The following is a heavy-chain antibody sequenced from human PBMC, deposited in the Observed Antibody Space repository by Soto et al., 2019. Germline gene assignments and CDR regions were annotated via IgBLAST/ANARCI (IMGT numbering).Heavy chain of an antibody. J-gene: IGHJ4*02. D-gene: IGHD5-12*01. CDR3: ARVDDSSFEY. CDR1: MYTLTSYG. V-gene: IGHV1-18*01. CDR2: ISAYSGNT. Sequence: QVQLVQSGAEVKKPGASVKVSCKASMYTLTSYGITWVRQAPGQGLEWMGWISAYSGNTNYAQKFQDRVTMTTDTSTSTAYMELRSLRSDDPAMYYCARVDDSSFEYWGQGTLVTVSS.